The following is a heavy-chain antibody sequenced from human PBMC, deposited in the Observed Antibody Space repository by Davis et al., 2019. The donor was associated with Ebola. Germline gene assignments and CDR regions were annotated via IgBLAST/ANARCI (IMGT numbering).Heavy chain of an antibody. CDR3: ARAGTTVYYYYGMDV. V-gene: IGHV1-46*01. Sequence: ASVKVSCKASGYTFISYYMHWVRQAPGQGLEWMGIINPSGGSTSYAQKFQGRVTMTRDTSTSTVYMELSSLRSDDTAVYYCARAGTTVYYYYGMDVWGKGTTATVSS. CDR2: INPSGGST. CDR1: GYTFISYY. D-gene: IGHD1-1*01. J-gene: IGHJ6*04.